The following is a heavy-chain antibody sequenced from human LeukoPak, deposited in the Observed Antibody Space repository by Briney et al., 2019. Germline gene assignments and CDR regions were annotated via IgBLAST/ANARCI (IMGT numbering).Heavy chain of an antibody. V-gene: IGHV4-59*01. CDR2: IYYRVTS. Sequence: SETLSLTCAVYGGSLTDCYWSWIRQPPGKGLEWIGYIYYRVTSDYNPSLKSRVTMSVDVSTNQISLRLTSVTAADTAVYYCARASGGDGSGSLWGQGTLVTVSS. J-gene: IGHJ4*02. D-gene: IGHD3-10*01. CDR1: GGSLTDCY. CDR3: ARASGGDGSGSL.